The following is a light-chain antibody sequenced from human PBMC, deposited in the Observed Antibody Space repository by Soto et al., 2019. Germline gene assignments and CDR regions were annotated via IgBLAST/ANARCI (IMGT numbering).Light chain of an antibody. CDR3: QQYNQWPPYT. J-gene: IGKJ2*01. V-gene: IGKV3-15*01. Sequence: EIVMTQSPATLSVSPGERATLSCRASQSVNSNLAWYQQKPGQAPRLLIYRVSTRATGIPARFSGSGSGTEVTLTISSLQSEDFGVYYCQQYNQWPPYTFGQGTKLEIK. CDR2: RVS. CDR1: QSVNSN.